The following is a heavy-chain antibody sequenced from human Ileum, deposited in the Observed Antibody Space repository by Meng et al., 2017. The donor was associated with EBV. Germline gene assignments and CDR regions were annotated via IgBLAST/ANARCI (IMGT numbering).Heavy chain of an antibody. CDR1: GGPITNNNW. J-gene: IGHJ4*02. CDR2: ISQSGST. V-gene: IGHV4-4*02. D-gene: IGHD7-27*01. Sequence: VPLQGSGLPMVKPSGTLTPTRAVSGGPITNNNWSWVRQPPGQGLEWIGEISQSGSTYYNPSLKSRVTISGDKSKNNFSLRLSSVTAADTAVYYCAKRTGDRGDYFDYWGQGALVTVSS. CDR3: AKRTGDRGDYFDY.